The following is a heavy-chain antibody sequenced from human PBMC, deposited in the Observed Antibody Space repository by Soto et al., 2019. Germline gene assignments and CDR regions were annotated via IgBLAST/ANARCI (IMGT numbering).Heavy chain of an antibody. J-gene: IGHJ4*02. CDR2: INHSGST. CDR3: ARDKITGLFDY. D-gene: IGHD2-8*02. CDR1: GGSFSGYY. V-gene: IGHV4-34*01. Sequence: SETLSLTCAVYGGSFSGYYWTWIRQPPGTGLEWIGEINHSGSTNYNPSLKSRVTISVDTSKNQFSLKLSSVTAADSAVYYCARDKITGLFDYWGQGTLVTVSS.